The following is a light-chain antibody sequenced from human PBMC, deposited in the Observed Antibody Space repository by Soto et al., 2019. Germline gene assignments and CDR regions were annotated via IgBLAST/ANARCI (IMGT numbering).Light chain of an antibody. CDR3: QQYDNLPVT. V-gene: IGKV1-33*01. CDR1: QDISDY. Sequence: DIQMTQSPSSLSASVGDRVTSTCQASQDISDYLNWYQQKPGKAPKLLIYDASNLETGVPSRFSGSGSGTDFTFTISNLQPEDIATYYCQQYDNLPVTFGPGTKVDIK. CDR2: DAS. J-gene: IGKJ3*01.